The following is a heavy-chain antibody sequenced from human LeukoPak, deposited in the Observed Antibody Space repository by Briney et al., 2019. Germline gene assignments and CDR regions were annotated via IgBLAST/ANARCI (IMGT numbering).Heavy chain of an antibody. D-gene: IGHD3-22*01. CDR1: GFTFSSYA. CDR2: IRGSGDNT. V-gene: IGHV3-23*01. Sequence: TGGSLRLSCAASGFTFSSYAMTWVRQAPGKGLEWVSAIRGSGDNTYYADSVKGRFTISRDNSKNTLDLQMNSLRAEDTAVYYCGKGSGRYSDSRGYYQYYYAMDVWGQGTTVTVSS. CDR3: GKGSGRYSDSRGYYQYYYAMDV. J-gene: IGHJ6*02.